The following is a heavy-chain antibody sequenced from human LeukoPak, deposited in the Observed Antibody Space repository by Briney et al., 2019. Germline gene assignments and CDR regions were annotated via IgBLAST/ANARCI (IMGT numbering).Heavy chain of an antibody. V-gene: IGHV1-2*02. CDR3: VTRSYTSGWPT. D-gene: IGHD6-19*01. J-gene: IGHJ5*02. CDR1: GNTFIRNY. Sequence: GASVRVSSKASGNTFIRNYIHWVRQARGQGLEWMGWINPNSGGANYAQRFQGRVTMTRDTSVTTAFLDLDRLTSDDTAVYYCVTRSYTSGWPTWGQGTLVTVSS. CDR2: INPNSGGA.